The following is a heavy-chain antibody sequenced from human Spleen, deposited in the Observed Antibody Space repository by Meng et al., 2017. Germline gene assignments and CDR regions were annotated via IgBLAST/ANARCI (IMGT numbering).Heavy chain of an antibody. V-gene: IGHV1-46*01. CDR3: ARELAVAPAAMGDY. D-gene: IGHD2-2*01. Sequence: VQLVQSGAEVKKRGASVKASCKASGYTFTSYYMHWVRQAPGQGLEWMGIINPSDCSTSYAQKFQGRVTMTRDTSTTSVYMELSSLRSDDTAVYYCARELAVAPAAMGDYWGQGTLVTVSS. CDR1: GYTFTSYY. J-gene: IGHJ4*02. CDR2: INPSDCST.